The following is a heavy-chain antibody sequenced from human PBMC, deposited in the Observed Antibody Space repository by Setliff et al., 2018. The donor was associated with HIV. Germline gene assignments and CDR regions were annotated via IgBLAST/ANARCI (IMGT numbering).Heavy chain of an antibody. CDR1: GYFFTGYY. D-gene: IGHD2-15*01. J-gene: IGHJ6*03. CDR2: INPKTGDT. Sequence: ASVKVSCKASGYFFTGYYMHWVRQAPGQGLQWMGWINPKTGDTNYAQKFQGRVTMTRDTSISTFYMELSRLRSEDTAIYYCARGAADNYYYYMDIWGKGTTVTVSS. CDR3: ARGAADNYYYYMDI. V-gene: IGHV1-2*02.